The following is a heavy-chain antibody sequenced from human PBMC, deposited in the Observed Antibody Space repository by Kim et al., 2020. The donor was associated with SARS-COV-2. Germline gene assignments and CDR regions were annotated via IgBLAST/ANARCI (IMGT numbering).Heavy chain of an antibody. J-gene: IGHJ3*02. CDR1: GFTFGSYA. V-gene: IGHV3-23*01. D-gene: IGHD6-19*01. Sequence: GGSLRLSCAASGFTFGSYAMTWVRQAPGKGLEWVSTMSRSGSTYYADSVKGRFTVSRDNSKNTLYVQMNILRAEDTAIYYCVKGLTYSSGSGAFDIWGQG. CDR3: VKGLTYSSGSGAFDI. CDR2: MSRSGST.